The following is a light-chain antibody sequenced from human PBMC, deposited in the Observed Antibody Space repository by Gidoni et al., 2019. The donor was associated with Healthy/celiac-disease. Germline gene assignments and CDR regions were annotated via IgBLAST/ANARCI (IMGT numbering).Light chain of an antibody. Sequence: EIVMTQSPATLSVSPGERATLSCRASQSVSSNLAWYQQKPGQAPRLLIYGASTRATGIPARLSGSGSGTEFTLTISSLQSEDFAVYYCQQYNNWTGWTFGQGTKVEIK. CDR2: GAS. J-gene: IGKJ1*01. V-gene: IGKV3-15*01. CDR1: QSVSSN. CDR3: QQYNNWTGWT.